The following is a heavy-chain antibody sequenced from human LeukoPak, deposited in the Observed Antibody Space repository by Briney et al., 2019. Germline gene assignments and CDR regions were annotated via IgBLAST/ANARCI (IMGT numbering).Heavy chain of an antibody. CDR1: DGSISSYY. CDR2: IYYSGST. CDR3: ARVGRQWLVRGYFDY. Sequence: TSETLSLTCTVSDGSISSYYWSWIRQPPGKGLEWIGYIYYSGSTNYNPSLKSRVTISVDTSKNQFSLKLSSVTAADTAVYYCARVGRQWLVRGYFDYWGQGTLVTVSS. J-gene: IGHJ4*02. D-gene: IGHD6-19*01. V-gene: IGHV4-59*01.